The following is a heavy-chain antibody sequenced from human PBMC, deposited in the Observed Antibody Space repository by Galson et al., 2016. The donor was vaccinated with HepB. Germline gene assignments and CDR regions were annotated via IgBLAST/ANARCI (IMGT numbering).Heavy chain of an antibody. CDR3: AQDRLGGYDPSDY. V-gene: IGHV1-2*02. Sequence: SVKVSCKASGYTFTGYYMHWVRQAPGQGLEWMGWINPNSGGTNYAQKFQGRVTMTRDTSISTAYMELSSLRSNDTAVYYCAQDRLGGYDPSDYWGQGTLVTVSS. J-gene: IGHJ4*02. D-gene: IGHD5-12*01. CDR1: GYTFTGYY. CDR2: INPNSGGT.